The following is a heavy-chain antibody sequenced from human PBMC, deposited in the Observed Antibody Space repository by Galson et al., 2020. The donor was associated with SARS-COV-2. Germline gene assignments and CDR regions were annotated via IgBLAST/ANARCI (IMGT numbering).Heavy chain of an antibody. D-gene: IGHD3-22*01. V-gene: IGHV4-39*07. CDR1: GGSISSSSYY. J-gene: IGHJ4*02. CDR2: IYYSGST. Sequence: SETLSLTCTVSGGSISSSSYYWGWIRQPPGKGLEWIGSIYYSGSTYYNPSLKSRVTISVDTSKNQFSLKLSSVTAADTAVYYCARESYDSGTCYFDYWGQVTLVTVSS. CDR3: ARESYDSGTCYFDY.